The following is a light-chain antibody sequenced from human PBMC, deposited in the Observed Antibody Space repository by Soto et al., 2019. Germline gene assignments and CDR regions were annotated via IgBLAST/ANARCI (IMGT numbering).Light chain of an antibody. J-gene: IGKJ1*01. CDR2: LGS. Sequence: DIVMTQSPLSLPVTPGEPASISCRSSQSLLHSNGYNYLDWYLQKPGQSPQLRIYLGSNRASGVPDRSSGSGSGTDFTLKISRVEAEDVGVYYCMQALQTSWTFGQGTKVDIK. V-gene: IGKV2-28*01. CDR1: QSLLHSNGYNY. CDR3: MQALQTSWT.